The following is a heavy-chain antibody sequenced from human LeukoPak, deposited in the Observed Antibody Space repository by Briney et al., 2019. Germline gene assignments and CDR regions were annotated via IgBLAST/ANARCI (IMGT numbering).Heavy chain of an antibody. CDR2: INPNSGGT. D-gene: IGHD6-13*01. Sequence: ASVKVSCKASGYTFTGYYLHWVRQAPGQGLEWVGWINPNSGGTRYAQKFQGRVTVTRDTSISTTYMELSSLRSDDTAVYYCARGLAAAGVYWFDPWGQGTLVTVSS. CDR1: GYTFTGYY. CDR3: ARGLAAAGVYWFDP. V-gene: IGHV1-2*02. J-gene: IGHJ5*02.